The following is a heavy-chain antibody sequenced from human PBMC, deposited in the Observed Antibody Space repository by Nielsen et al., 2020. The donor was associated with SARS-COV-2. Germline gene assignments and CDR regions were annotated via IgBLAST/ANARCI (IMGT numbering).Heavy chain of an antibody. Sequence: GGSLRLSCAASGFTFSSYWMSWVRQAPGKGLEWVANIKQDGSEKYYVDSVKGRFTISRDNAKNSLYLQMNSLRAEDTAVYYCARALEFSHVAATNWYFDLWGRGTLVTVSS. D-gene: IGHD2-15*01. J-gene: IGHJ2*01. V-gene: IGHV3-7*01. CDR1: GFTFSSYW. CDR3: ARALEFSHVAATNWYFDL. CDR2: IKQDGSEK.